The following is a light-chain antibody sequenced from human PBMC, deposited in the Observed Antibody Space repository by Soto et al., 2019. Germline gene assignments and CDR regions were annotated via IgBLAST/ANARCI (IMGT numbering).Light chain of an antibody. J-gene: IGKJ2*01. CDR1: QRVNSRF. Sequence: EIVLTQSPGTLSLSPGESATLSCRASQRVNSRFLAWYQHKPGQAPRLLIYAASTRATGIPDRFSGSASGTDFTLTISTLEPEDFALYYCQQYGDSPPNTFGQGTKLEIK. CDR3: QQYGDSPPNT. CDR2: AAS. V-gene: IGKV3-20*01.